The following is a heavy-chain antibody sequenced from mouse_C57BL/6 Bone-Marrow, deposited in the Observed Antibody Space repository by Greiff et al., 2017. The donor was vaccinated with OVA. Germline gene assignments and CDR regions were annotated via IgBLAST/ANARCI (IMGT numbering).Heavy chain of an antibody. CDR1: GFNIKNTY. V-gene: IGHV14-3*01. J-gene: IGHJ2*01. CDR3: ARGGTRLYYVDY. CDR2: IDPANGNT. Sequence: VQLQQSVAELVRPGASVKLSCTASGFNIKNTYMHWVKQRPEQGLEWIGRIDPANGNTKYAPKFQGKATITADTSSNTAYMQLSSLTSEDSAVYFCARGGTRLYYVDYWGQGTTLTVSS. D-gene: IGHD3-3*01.